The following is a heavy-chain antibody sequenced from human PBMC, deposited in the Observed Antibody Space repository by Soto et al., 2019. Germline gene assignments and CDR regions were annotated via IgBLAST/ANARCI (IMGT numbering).Heavy chain of an antibody. CDR3: AREPARYYDFWSGYLNYFDY. D-gene: IGHD3-3*01. CDR2: ITSGRTTI. V-gene: IGHV3-48*01. Sequence: EVQLVESGGGLVQPRGSLRLSCAASGFTFSSYNMNWVRQAPGKGLEWLSYITSGRTTIYYADSVKGRFTISRDNAKNSLYLQMNSLRADDTAVYYCAREPARYYDFWSGYLNYFDYWGQGTLVTVSS. J-gene: IGHJ4*02. CDR1: GFTFSSYN.